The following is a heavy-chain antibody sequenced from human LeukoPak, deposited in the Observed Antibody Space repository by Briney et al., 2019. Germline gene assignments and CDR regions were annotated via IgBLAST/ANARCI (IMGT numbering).Heavy chain of an antibody. J-gene: IGHJ5*02. CDR3: ARGPGGDSRLTFDP. CDR1: GGTFSSYA. CDR2: IIPIFGTA. V-gene: IGHV1-69*13. D-gene: IGHD2-21*02. Sequence: GASVKVSCKASGGTFSSYAISWVRQAPGQGLEWMGGIIPIFGTANYAQKFQGRVTITADESTSTAYMELSSLRSEDTAVYYCARGPGGDSRLTFDPWGQGTLVTVSS.